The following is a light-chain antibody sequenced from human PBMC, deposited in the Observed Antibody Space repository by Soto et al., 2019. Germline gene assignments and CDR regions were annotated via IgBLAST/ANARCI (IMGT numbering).Light chain of an antibody. J-gene: IGKJ2*01. CDR3: QQSYSTPYT. CDR1: RSTSIY. Sequence: DIQMTQSPSSLSASVGDRVTITCRAGRSTSIYVNWYQQKPGKAPKLLIYAASSLQSGVPSRFSGSESGTDFTLTISSLQPEDFANYYCQQSYSTPYTFGQGTKLEIK. CDR2: AAS. V-gene: IGKV1-39*01.